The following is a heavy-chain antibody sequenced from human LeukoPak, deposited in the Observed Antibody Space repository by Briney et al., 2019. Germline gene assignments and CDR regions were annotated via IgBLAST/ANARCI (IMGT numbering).Heavy chain of an antibody. D-gene: IGHD3-3*01. CDR1: GFSLSTDGVG. V-gene: IGHV2-5*01. Sequence: ESGPTLVKPTQTLTLTCIFSGFSLSTDGVGVGWIRQPPGKALEWLALIYWNDDKRYSPSLKSRLTITKDISKNQVVLTMTNMDPVDTATYYCAHRRYNFWSGYNLDYWGQGTLVTVSS. CDR3: AHRRYNFWSGYNLDY. CDR2: IYWNDDK. J-gene: IGHJ4*02.